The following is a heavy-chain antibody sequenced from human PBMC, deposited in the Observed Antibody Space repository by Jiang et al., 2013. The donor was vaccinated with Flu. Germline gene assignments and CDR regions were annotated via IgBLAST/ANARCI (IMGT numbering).Heavy chain of an antibody. D-gene: IGHD3-22*01. CDR2: IIPILGIA. V-gene: IGHV1-69*04. CDR1: GGTFSSYT. CDR3: ARDLSSDSSGYYYFWFDP. Sequence: SGAEVKKPGSSVKVSCKASGGTFSSYTISWVRQAPGQGLEWMGRIIPILGIANYAQKFQGRVTITADKSTSTAYMELSSLRSEDTAVYYCARDLSSDSSGYYYFWFDPWGQGTLVTVSS. J-gene: IGHJ5*02.